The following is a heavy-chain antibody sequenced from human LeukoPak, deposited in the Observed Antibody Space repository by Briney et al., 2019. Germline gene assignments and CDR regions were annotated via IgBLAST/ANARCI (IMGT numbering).Heavy chain of an antibody. V-gene: IGHV1-69*13. CDR1: GYTFTGYY. CDR3: ARVGTIAPTLSPFDY. Sequence: GASVKVSCKASGYTFTGYYMHWVRQAPGQGLEWMGGIIPIFGTANYAQKFQGRVTITADESTSTAYMELSSLRSEDTAVYYCARVGTIAPTLSPFDYWGQGTLVTVSS. J-gene: IGHJ4*02. CDR2: IIPIFGTA. D-gene: IGHD1-7*01.